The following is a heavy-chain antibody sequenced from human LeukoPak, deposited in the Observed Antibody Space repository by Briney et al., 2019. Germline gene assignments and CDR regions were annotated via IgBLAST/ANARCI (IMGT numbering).Heavy chain of an antibody. V-gene: IGHV1-18*04. CDR3: ARDPRIVAGLGFDI. CDR2: ISVYNGNT. Sequence: ASVKVSCKASGYTFTTYGISWVRQAPGQGLEWMGWISVYNGNTDYAQNLQGRVTMTTDTSTCTAYMELWSLRSDDTAVYYCARDPRIVAGLGFDIWGQGTMVTVSS. CDR1: GYTFTTYG. J-gene: IGHJ3*02. D-gene: IGHD6-13*01.